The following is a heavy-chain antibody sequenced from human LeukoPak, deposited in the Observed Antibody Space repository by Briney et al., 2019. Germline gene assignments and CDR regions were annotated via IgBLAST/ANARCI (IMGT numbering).Heavy chain of an antibody. CDR3: ARYPSPMIVESDYYYYMDV. CDR2: ISSSISYI. Sequence: PGGSLRLSCAASGFTFSSYSMNWVRQAPGKGLEWVSSISSSISYIYYADSVKGRFTISRDNAKNSLYLQMNSLRSEDTAVYYCARYPSPMIVESDYYYYMDVWGKGTTVTVSS. CDR1: GFTFSSYS. D-gene: IGHD3-22*01. V-gene: IGHV3-21*04. J-gene: IGHJ6*03.